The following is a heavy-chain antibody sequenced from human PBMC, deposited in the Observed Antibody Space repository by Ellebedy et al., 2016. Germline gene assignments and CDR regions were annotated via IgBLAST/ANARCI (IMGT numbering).Heavy chain of an antibody. J-gene: IGHJ5*02. D-gene: IGHD3-16*01. CDR3: ARGVGGTSLNWLDP. Sequence: GGSLTLSXAASGSTFSGYTMNWVRQAPGKGLEWVSSISSSGTDIFYADSVKGRFTISRDNAKNSVYLQMNSLRAEDTAVYYGARGVGGTSLNWLDPWGEGTLVTVS. CDR2: ISSSGTDI. V-gene: IGHV3-21*01. CDR1: GSTFSGYT.